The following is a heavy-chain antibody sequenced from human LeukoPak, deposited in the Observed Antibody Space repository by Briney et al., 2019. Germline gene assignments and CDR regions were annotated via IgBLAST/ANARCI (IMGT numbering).Heavy chain of an antibody. J-gene: IGHJ4*02. Sequence: PSETLSLTCTVSGGSISSNTYFWGWIRQPPGKGLEWIGSIYYSGNSFYNPSLKSRFTTSVDTSKNQFSLNLSSVTAADTAVYFCTGELAGTTVHYWGQGTLVTVSS. CDR2: IYYSGNS. CDR3: TGELAGTTVHY. V-gene: IGHV4-39*07. D-gene: IGHD1-7*01. CDR1: GGSISSNTYF.